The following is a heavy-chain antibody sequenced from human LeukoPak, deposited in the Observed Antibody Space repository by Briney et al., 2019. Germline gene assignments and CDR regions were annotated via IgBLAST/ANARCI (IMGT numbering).Heavy chain of an antibody. Sequence: GGSLRLSCAASGFTFDDYGMSWVRQAPGKGLEWVSGINWNGGSTGYADSVKGRFTISRDNAKNSLYLQMNSLRAEDTALYYCARITRNTYYYGSGSFYLDYWGQGTLVTVSS. D-gene: IGHD3-10*01. CDR3: ARITRNTYYYGSGSFYLDY. V-gene: IGHV3-20*04. CDR2: INWNGGST. J-gene: IGHJ4*02. CDR1: GFTFDDYG.